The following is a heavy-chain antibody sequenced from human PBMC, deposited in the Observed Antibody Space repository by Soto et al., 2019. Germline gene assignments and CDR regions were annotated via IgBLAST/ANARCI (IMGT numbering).Heavy chain of an antibody. V-gene: IGHV3-23*01. Sequence: PGGSLRLSCAASGFTFSSYAMSWVRQAPGKGLEWVSAISGSGGSTYYADSVKGRFTISRDNSKNTLYLQMNSLSAEDTAVYYCAKDLSPGRYSSGWYIRDYYSYGMDVWGQGTTVTVSS. CDR3: AKDLSPGRYSSGWYIRDYYSYGMDV. CDR1: GFTFSSYA. J-gene: IGHJ6*02. CDR2: ISGSGGST. D-gene: IGHD6-19*01.